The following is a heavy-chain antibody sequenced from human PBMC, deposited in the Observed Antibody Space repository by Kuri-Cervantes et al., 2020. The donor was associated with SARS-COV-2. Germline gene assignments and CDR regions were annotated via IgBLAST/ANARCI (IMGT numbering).Heavy chain of an antibody. Sequence: ASVKVSCKASGYTFTTYGITWVRQAPGQGLEWMGWIRTYNANADYAQKLQGRVNMTTDTSTSTAYMELRSLRSDDTAIYYCSGGFDYGDYPYYYGMDVWGQGTTVTVSS. CDR1: GYTFTTYG. CDR2: IRTYNANA. J-gene: IGHJ6*02. D-gene: IGHD4-17*01. CDR3: SGGFDYGDYPYYYGMDV. V-gene: IGHV1-18*04.